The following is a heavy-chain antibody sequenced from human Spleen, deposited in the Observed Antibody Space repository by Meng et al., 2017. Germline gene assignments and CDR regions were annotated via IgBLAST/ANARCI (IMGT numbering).Heavy chain of an antibody. CDR2: ISGSGGST. CDR1: GFTFSSYA. CDR3: AKGAVRYYDSSGYYVDY. D-gene: IGHD3-22*01. J-gene: IGHJ4*02. V-gene: IGHV3-23*01. Sequence: GESLKISCAASGFTFSSYAMSWVRQAPGKRLEWVSAISGSGGSTYYADSVKGRFTISRDNSKNTLYLQMNSLRAEDTAVYYCAKGAVRYYDSSGYYVDYWGQGTLVTVSS.